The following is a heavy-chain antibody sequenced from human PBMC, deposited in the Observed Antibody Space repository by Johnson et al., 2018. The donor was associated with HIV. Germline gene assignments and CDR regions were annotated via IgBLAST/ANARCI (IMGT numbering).Heavy chain of an antibody. V-gene: IGHV3-30*04. D-gene: IGHD6-6*01. J-gene: IGHJ3*02. CDR3: AKVLGYSSSSRDAFDI. CDR2: ISYDGSNK. CDR1: GFTFSSYA. Sequence: QVQLVESGGGVVQPGRSLRLSCAASGFTFSSYAMHWVRQAPGKGLEWVAVISYDGSNKYYADSVKGRFTISRENSKNTLYLQMNSLGAEDTAVYYCAKVLGYSSSSRDAFDIWGQGTMVSVS.